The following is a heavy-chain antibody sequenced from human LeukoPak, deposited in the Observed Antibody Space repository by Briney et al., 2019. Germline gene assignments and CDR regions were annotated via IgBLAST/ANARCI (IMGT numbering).Heavy chain of an antibody. CDR3: AEGRRGIAAAGIDY. CDR1: GFTFSSYA. Sequence: GGSLRLSCAASGFTFSSYAMSWVRQAPGKGLEWVSAISGSGGSTYYADSVKGRFTISRDNSKNTLYLQMNSLRAEDTAVYYCAEGRRGIAAAGIDYWGQGTLVTVSS. CDR2: ISGSGGST. V-gene: IGHV3-23*01. J-gene: IGHJ4*02. D-gene: IGHD6-13*01.